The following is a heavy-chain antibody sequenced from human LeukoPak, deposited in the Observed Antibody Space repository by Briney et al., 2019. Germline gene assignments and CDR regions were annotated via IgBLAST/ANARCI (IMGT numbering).Heavy chain of an antibody. CDR1: GFTFSSYG. V-gene: IGHV3-30*03. CDR2: VSNDGSNQ. D-gene: IGHD3-10*01. Sequence: GRSLRLSCAASGFTFSSYGIHWVRQAPGKGLEWVSVVSNDGSNQDYTDSVKGRFIISRDDSKSTVYLQMNSLRVDDTAMYYCARGPDPVVRGPRRAFDLWGQGTMVTVSS. CDR3: ARGPDPVVRGPRRAFDL. J-gene: IGHJ3*01.